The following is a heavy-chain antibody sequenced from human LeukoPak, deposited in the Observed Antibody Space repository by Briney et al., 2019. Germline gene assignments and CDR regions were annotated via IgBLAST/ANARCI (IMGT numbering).Heavy chain of an antibody. CDR3: ARALRTTDFDS. J-gene: IGHJ4*02. Sequence: GESLKISCKGSGYSSTSHWIAWVRQMPGKGLEWMGLINPDDSDTRYNPSFQGQVTISADKAVSTAYLQWSSLKASDTAMYYCARALRTTDFDSWGQGTLVSVSS. D-gene: IGHD1-1*01. CDR2: INPDDSDT. V-gene: IGHV5-51*01. CDR1: GYSSTSHW.